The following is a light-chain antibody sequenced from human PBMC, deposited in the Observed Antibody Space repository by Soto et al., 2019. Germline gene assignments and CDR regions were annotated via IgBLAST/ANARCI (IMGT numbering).Light chain of an antibody. CDR2: RAS. Sequence: MVRTKSSTHLAVSPGDTATLSCRASQSLGGNLAWYQQKPGQGPRLLIFRASSRATGVPARFSASGSGTEFTLTISGLQSEDFAIYYCQQYSNWPPWTFGPGTKV. V-gene: IGKV3-15*01. CDR1: QSLGGN. J-gene: IGKJ1*01. CDR3: QQYSNWPPWT.